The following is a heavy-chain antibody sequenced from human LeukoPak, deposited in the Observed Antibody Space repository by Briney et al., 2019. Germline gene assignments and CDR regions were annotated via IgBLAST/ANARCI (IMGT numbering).Heavy chain of an antibody. J-gene: IGHJ6*02. V-gene: IGHV4-39*01. Sequence: SETLSLTCTVSGGSISSSDYYWGWIRQPPGKGLDWVGSIHNSGSTYYNPSLKSRVTLSVDKSKNQFSLKLSSVTAADTAVYYCARPMKPYYYYGMDVWGQGTTVTVSS. CDR3: ARPMKPYYYYGMDV. CDR2: IHNSGST. CDR1: GGSISSSDYY.